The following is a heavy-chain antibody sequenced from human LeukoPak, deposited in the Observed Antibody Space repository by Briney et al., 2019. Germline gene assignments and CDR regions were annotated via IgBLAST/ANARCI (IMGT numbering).Heavy chain of an antibody. Sequence: SETLSLTCTVSGGSTSSYFWSWVRQPPGKGLEWIGYVHYSGTTDYNPSLERRVTMSVDTSKNQFSLRLSSVTAAGTAVYYCARQEGLGPWGQGTLVTVSS. J-gene: IGHJ5*02. CDR1: GGSTSSYF. CDR2: VHYSGTT. D-gene: IGHD6-19*01. V-gene: IGHV4-59*08. CDR3: ARQEGLGP.